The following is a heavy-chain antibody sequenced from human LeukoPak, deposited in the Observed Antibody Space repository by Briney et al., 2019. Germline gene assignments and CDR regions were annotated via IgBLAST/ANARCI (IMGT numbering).Heavy chain of an antibody. V-gene: IGHV1-18*01. CDR2: ISAYNRKT. CDR1: GYTFISYG. D-gene: IGHD1-26*01. CDR3: ARDSPVAVGARSYYYYYMDV. J-gene: IGHJ6*03. Sequence: ASVKVSCKASGYTFISYGISWVRQAPGQGLEWVGWISAYNRKTNYAQKLEGRVTMTTDTSTSTAYMELRSLKSDDTAVYYCARDSPVAVGARSYYYYYMDVWGKGTTVTVSS.